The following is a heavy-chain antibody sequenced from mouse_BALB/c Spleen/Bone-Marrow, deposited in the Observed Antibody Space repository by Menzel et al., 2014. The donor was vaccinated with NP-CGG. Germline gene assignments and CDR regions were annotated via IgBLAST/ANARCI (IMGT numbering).Heavy chain of an antibody. Sequence: QVQLQQSGAELVRPGASVQLSCKASGYSFISYWMNWVKPRPGQGLEWIGMIHPSDSETNLNQKFKDKATLTVDKSSTTAYMQLSSPTSEDSAVCYCAREYGNYPKYYAMDSWGQGTSVTVSS. CDR3: AREYGNYPKYYAMDS. V-gene: IGHV1-61*01. CDR2: IHPSDSET. J-gene: IGHJ4*01. D-gene: IGHD2-10*02. CDR1: GYSFISYW.